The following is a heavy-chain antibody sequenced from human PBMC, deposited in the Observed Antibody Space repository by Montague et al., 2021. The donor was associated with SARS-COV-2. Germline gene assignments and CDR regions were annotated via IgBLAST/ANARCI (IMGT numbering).Heavy chain of an antibody. CDR3: ASGKYYDFWSGYYSHDYVSGRDA. J-gene: IGHJ6*02. CDR2: IHTSGST. V-gene: IGHV4-4*07. D-gene: IGHD3-3*01. CDR1: GGSISSYY. Sequence: SETLSLTCTVSGGSISSYYWSWIRQSAGKGLEWIGRIHTSGSTDYNPSLNSRVTMSVDTSRNQFSLKLSSVTAADTAVYYCASGKYYDFWSGYYSHDYVSGRDAGGQGTRGTVSS.